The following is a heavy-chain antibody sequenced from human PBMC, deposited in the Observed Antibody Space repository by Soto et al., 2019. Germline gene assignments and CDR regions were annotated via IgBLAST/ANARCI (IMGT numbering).Heavy chain of an antibody. D-gene: IGHD3-9*01. V-gene: IGHV3-48*02. Sequence: GGSLRLSCAASGYALRDYSMNWVRQAPGKGLEWVSYTGTRRKYTFYADSVRGRFTISRDDARNSVYLQLNSLRDEDTAVYYCVRDRDWAFDIWGQGTMVTVSS. CDR3: VRDRDWAFDI. CDR1: GYALRDYS. J-gene: IGHJ3*02. CDR2: TGTRRKYT.